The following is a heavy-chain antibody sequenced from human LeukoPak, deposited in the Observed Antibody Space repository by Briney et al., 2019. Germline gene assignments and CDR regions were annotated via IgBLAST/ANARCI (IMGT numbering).Heavy chain of an antibody. CDR1: GGSISSSSYY. J-gene: IGHJ4*02. Sequence: SETLSLTCTVSGGSISSSSYYWGWVRQPPGKGLEWIGSISYSGITYYNPSLRGRVTISVDTSKNQFSLKLSSVIAADTDVYYCARDSPVATITFSTFDFWGRGTLVTVSS. V-gene: IGHV4-39*07. CDR2: ISYSGIT. D-gene: IGHD5-12*01. CDR3: ARDSPVATITFSTFDF.